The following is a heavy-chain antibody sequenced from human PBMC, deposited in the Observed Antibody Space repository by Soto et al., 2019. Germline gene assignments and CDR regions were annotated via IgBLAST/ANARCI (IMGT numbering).Heavy chain of an antibody. CDR3: ARGQKRYCSSTSCPLYYGMDV. J-gene: IGHJ6*02. CDR2: INHSGST. Sequence: PSETLSPTCAVYGGSFRGYYWGWIRPPPGKGLEWIGEINHSGSTNYNPSLKSRVTISVDTSKNQFYLKLSSVTAADTAVYYCARGQKRYCSSTSCPLYYGMDVWGQGTTVTVSS. V-gene: IGHV4-34*01. CDR1: GGSFRGYY. D-gene: IGHD2-2*01.